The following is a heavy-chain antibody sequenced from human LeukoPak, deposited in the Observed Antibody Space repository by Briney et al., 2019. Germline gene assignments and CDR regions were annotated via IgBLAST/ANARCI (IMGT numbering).Heavy chain of an antibody. CDR3: ARVLWFGGKFDY. J-gene: IGHJ4*02. Sequence: PSQTLSLTCTVSGGSISSGGYYWSWIRQHPGKGLEWIGYIYYSGSTYYNPSLKSRVTISVDTSKNQFSLKLSSVTAADTAVYYCARVLWFGGKFDYWGQGTLVTVSS. D-gene: IGHD3-10*01. CDR2: IYYSGST. CDR1: GGSISSGGYY. V-gene: IGHV4-31*03.